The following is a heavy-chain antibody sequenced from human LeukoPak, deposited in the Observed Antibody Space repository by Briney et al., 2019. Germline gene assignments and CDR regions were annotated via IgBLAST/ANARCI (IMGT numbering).Heavy chain of an antibody. J-gene: IGHJ4*02. CDR2: IWLDGSAE. V-gene: IGHV3-33*01. CDR1: GFSFSSYD. D-gene: IGHD1-26*01. CDR3: ARGIRSYYFDY. Sequence: GGSLRLSCAASGFSFSSYDMHWVRQAPGKGLEWVAIIWLDGSAEYYGDSVKGRFTVSRDNSKNSLYLQMNSLRAEDTAVYYCARGIRSYYFDYWGQGTLVTVSS.